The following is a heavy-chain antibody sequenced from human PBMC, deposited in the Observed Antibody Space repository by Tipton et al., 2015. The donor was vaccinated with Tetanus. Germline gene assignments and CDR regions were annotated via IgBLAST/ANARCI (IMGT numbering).Heavy chain of an antibody. CDR2: SWYDGTDK. CDR1: GFIFSSYG. Sequence: SLRLSCAASGFIFSSYGIHWVRQAPGKGLEWVAGSWYDGTDKYYADSVKGRFTISRDNSKNTLKLQMNSLRAGDTAVYYCAREADCSGGSCFSGGFDNWGQGTQVAVSS. D-gene: IGHD2-15*01. V-gene: IGHV3-33*01. CDR3: AREADCSGGSCFSGGFDN. J-gene: IGHJ4*02.